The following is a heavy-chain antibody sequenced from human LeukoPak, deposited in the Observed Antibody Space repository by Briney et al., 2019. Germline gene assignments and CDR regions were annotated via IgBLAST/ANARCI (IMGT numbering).Heavy chain of an antibody. CDR2: IYDSGST. Sequence: SETLSLTCTVSGGSISSHYWSWIRQPPGKGREWIGYIYDSGSTNYNPSLKRRVTISVETSKNQFSLKLSSVPAAATAVYYCARGVYYYYYYMDVWGKGTTVTVSS. CDR1: GGSISSHY. CDR3: ARGVYYYYYYMDV. J-gene: IGHJ6*03. V-gene: IGHV4-59*11.